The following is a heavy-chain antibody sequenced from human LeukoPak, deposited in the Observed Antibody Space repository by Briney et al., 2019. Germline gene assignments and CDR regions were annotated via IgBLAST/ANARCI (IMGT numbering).Heavy chain of an antibody. CDR1: GFNLDDHG. V-gene: IGHV3-74*01. CDR3: ARAGVVLRFHKEYYYDSSGYLSY. Sequence: PGGSLRLSCAASGFNLDDHGMSWVRQAPGKGLERVSRINSDGSSTSYADSVKGRFTISRDNAKNTLYLQMNSLRAEDTAVYYCARAGVVLRFHKEYYYDSSGYLSYWGQGTLVTVSS. J-gene: IGHJ4*02. D-gene: IGHD3-22*01. CDR2: INSDGSST.